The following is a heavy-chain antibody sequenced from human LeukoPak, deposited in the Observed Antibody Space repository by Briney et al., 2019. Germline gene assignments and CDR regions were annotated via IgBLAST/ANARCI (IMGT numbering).Heavy chain of an antibody. J-gene: IGHJ4*02. D-gene: IGHD2-2*01. CDR2: ISYDGSNK. Sequence: PGGSLRLSCAASGFTFSSYAMHWVRQAPGKGLDWVAVISYDGSNKYYADSVKGRFAISRDNSKNTLYLQMNSLRAEDTAVYYCARVQPLSYAEDYWGQGTLVTVSS. CDR3: ARVQPLSYAEDY. V-gene: IGHV3-30*09. CDR1: GFTFSSYA.